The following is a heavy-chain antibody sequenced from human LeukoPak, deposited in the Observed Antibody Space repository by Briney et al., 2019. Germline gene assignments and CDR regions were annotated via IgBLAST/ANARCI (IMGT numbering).Heavy chain of an antibody. CDR2: ISGSGGST. V-gene: IGHV3-23*01. CDR1: GFTFSSYA. D-gene: IGHD4-17*01. Sequence: PGGSLRLSCAASGFTFSSYAMSWVRQAPGKGLEWVSAISGSGGSTYYADSVKGRFTISRDNSKNTLYLQMNSLRAEDTAVYYCAKLPKHDYGDYDAFDIWGQGTMVTVSS. CDR3: AKLPKHDYGDYDAFDI. J-gene: IGHJ3*02.